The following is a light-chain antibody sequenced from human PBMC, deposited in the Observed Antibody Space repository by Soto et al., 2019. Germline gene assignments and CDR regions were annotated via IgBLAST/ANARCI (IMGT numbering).Light chain of an antibody. V-gene: IGLV2-14*01. CDR1: SSDVGGYNY. Sequence: QSALTQPASVSGSPGQSITISCTGTSSDVGGYNYVSWYQQHPGKAPKLMIYEVSNRPSGVSNRFSGSKSGNTASLTISGLQAEDEADYYCSSYTSSRTLYVVGTGTKLTVL. CDR2: EVS. J-gene: IGLJ1*01. CDR3: SSYTSSRTLYV.